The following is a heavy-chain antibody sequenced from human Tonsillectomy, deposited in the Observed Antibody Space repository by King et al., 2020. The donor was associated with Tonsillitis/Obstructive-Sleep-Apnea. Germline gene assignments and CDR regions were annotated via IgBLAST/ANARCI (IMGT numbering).Heavy chain of an antibody. CDR3: ASSGFTVTTSFGR. CDR2: IWDGGSNK. V-gene: IGHV3-33*01. CDR1: GFTFSSYG. Sequence: VQLVEAGGGVGQPGNSLRLSCAASGFTFSSYGMHWVRQAPGKGLEWVSVIWDGGSNKYYADSGKGRFTISRDNSKNTRYLQMNSLRAEDMAVYYCASSGFTVTTSFGRWGQGTLVTVSS. J-gene: IGHJ4*02. D-gene: IGHD4-17*01.